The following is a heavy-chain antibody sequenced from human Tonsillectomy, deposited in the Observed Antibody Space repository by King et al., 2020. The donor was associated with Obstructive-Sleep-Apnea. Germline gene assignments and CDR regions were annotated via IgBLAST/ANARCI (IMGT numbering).Heavy chain of an antibody. CDR3: AKDRAEQQLVRDFDY. D-gene: IGHD6-13*01. CDR2: ISGSGGST. CDR1: GFTFRSYA. Sequence: EVQLQESGGGLVQPGGSLRLSCAASGFTFRSYAMSWVRQAPGKGLEWVSAISGSGGSTYYADSVKGRFTISRDNSKNTLYLQMDSLRAEDTAVYYCAKDRAEQQLVRDFDYWGQGTLVTVSS. V-gene: IGHV3-23*01. J-gene: IGHJ4*02.